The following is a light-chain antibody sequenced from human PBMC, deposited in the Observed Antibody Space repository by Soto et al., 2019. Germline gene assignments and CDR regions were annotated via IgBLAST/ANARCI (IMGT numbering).Light chain of an antibody. Sequence: DIQMTQSPSILSASVGDRVTITCRASQSLNNWLAWYQQKPGKVPKLLMYAASTLQSGVPSRFSGSGSGTDFTLTISSLQPEDVATYYCQKCNSAPYTFGQGTKLEIK. CDR3: QKCNSAPYT. CDR2: AAS. CDR1: QSLNNW. V-gene: IGKV1-27*01. J-gene: IGKJ2*01.